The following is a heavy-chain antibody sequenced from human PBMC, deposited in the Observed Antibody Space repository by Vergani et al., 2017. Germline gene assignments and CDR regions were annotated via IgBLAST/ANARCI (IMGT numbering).Heavy chain of an antibody. J-gene: IGHJ6*03. Sequence: QVQLQQWGAGLLKPSETLSLTCAVYGGSFSGYYWSWIRQPPGKGLEWIGEINHSGSTNYNPSLKSRVTISVDTSKNQFSLKRSSVTAADTAVYYCARGKYCSGGSCYYYYYYYMDGWGKGTTVTVSS. D-gene: IGHD2-15*01. CDR3: ARGKYCSGGSCYYYYYYYMDG. CDR1: GGSFSGYY. V-gene: IGHV4-34*01. CDR2: INHSGST.